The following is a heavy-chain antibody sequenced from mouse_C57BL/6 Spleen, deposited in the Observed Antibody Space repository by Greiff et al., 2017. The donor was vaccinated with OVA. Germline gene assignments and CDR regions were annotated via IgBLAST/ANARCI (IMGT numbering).Heavy chain of an antibody. Sequence: VQLQQSGPELVKPGASVKISCKASGYAFSSSWMNWVKQRPGKGLEWIGRLYPGDGDTNYNGKFKGKATLTADKSSSTAYMQLSSLTSEDSAVYFCARWSSGSFAYWGQGTLVTVSA. CDR1: GYAFSSSW. D-gene: IGHD3-2*02. CDR2: LYPGDGDT. V-gene: IGHV1-82*01. J-gene: IGHJ3*01. CDR3: ARWSSGSFAY.